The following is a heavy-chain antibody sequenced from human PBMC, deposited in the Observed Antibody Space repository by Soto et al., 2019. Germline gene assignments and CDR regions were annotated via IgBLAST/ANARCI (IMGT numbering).Heavy chain of an antibody. Sequence: QVQLVESGGGVVQPGRSLRLSCATSGFTFSTYGMHWVRQAPGKGLEWVAVIWYDGSNKYYADSVEGRFTISRDNSKNTLYLQMNRLRAEDTAVYYCARDLKASGGLGFDYWGQGILVTVSS. V-gene: IGHV3-33*01. D-gene: IGHD6-19*01. CDR2: IWYDGSNK. CDR1: GFTFSTYG. J-gene: IGHJ4*02. CDR3: ARDLKASGGLGFDY.